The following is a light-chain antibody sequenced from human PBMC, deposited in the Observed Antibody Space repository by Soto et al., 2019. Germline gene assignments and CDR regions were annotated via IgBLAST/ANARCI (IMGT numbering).Light chain of an antibody. Sequence: EIVLTQSPGTLSLSPGERATLSCRASQSVSSSYLAWYQQKPGQAHSLLIYGASSRATGIPDRFSGSGSGTDFTLTISRLEPEDFAVYYCQQYGSSPRTFGGGTKVEIK. CDR3: QQYGSSPRT. V-gene: IGKV3-20*01. CDR1: QSVSSSY. CDR2: GAS. J-gene: IGKJ4*02.